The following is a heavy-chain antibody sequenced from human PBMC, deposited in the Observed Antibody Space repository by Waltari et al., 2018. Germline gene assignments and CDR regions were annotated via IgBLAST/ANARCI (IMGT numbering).Heavy chain of an antibody. D-gene: IGHD5-12*01. J-gene: IGHJ4*02. CDR3: AGGGYSGYDVPY. Sequence: QVQLVQSGAEVKKPGASVKVSCKASGYTFTSYAMHWVRQAPGQRLEWMGWINAGNGNTKYSQKFQGRVTITADESTSTAYMELSSLRSEDTAVYYCAGGGYSGYDVPYWGQGTLVTVSS. V-gene: IGHV1-3*01. CDR1: GYTFTSYA. CDR2: INAGNGNT.